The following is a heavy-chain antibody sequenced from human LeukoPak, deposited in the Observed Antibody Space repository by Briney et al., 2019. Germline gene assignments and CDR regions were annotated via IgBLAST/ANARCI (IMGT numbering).Heavy chain of an antibody. J-gene: IGHJ5*02. CDR2: IYYSGNT. Sequence: PSETLSLTCTVPGGSISSYYWSWIRQPPGKGLEWIGYIYYSGNTNYNPSLKSRVTISIDTSKNQLSLKLSSVIAADTAVYYCARGSGVANWFDPWGQGILVTVPS. CDR1: GGSISSYY. CDR3: ARGSGVANWFDP. D-gene: IGHD5-12*01. V-gene: IGHV4-59*01.